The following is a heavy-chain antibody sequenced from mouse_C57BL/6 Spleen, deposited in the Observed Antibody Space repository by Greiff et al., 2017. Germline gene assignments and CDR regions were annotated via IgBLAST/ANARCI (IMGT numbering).Heavy chain of an antibody. V-gene: IGHV1-15*01. CDR1: GYTFTDYE. J-gene: IGHJ3*01. D-gene: IGHD2-13*01. CDR2: IDPETGGT. Sequence: VQLQQSGAELVRPGASVTLSCKASGYTFTDYEMHWVKQTPVHGLEWIGAIDPETGGTAYNQKFKGKAILTADKSSSTAYMELRSLTSEDSAVYYCTRWGDYEGWVAYWGQGTPVTVSA. CDR3: TRWGDYEGWVAY.